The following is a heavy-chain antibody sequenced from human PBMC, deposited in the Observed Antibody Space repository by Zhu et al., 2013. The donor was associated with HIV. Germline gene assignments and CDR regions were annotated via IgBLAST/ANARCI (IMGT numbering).Heavy chain of an antibody. Sequence: QVQLVQSGAEVKKPGSSVKVSCKASGGTFSSYAISWVRQAPGQGLEWMGGIIPIFGTANYAQKFQGRVTITADESTSTAYMELSSLRSEDTAVYYCARVRDIVVVTAILNYYYGMDVWGQGTTVTVSS. CDR1: GGTFSSYA. D-gene: IGHD2-21*02. CDR2: IIPIFGTA. V-gene: IGHV1-69*01. CDR3: ARVRDIVVVTAILNYYYGMDV. J-gene: IGHJ6*02.